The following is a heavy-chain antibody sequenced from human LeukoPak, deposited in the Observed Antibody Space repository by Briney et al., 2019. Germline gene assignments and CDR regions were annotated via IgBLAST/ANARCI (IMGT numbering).Heavy chain of an antibody. J-gene: IGHJ4*02. CDR2: ISYGGSNK. D-gene: IGHD3-9*01. CDR3: ARVSYDILTGLYYFDY. Sequence: PGGSLRLSCAASGFTFSSYAMHWVRQAPGKGLEWVAVISYGGSNKYYADSVKGRFTISRDNSKNTLYLQMNSLRAEDTAVYYCARVSYDILTGLYYFDYWGQGTLVTVSS. V-gene: IGHV3-30*04. CDR1: GFTFSSYA.